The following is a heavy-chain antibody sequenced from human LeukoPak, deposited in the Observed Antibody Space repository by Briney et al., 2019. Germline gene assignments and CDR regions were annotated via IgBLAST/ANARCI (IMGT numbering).Heavy chain of an antibody. CDR2: IIPIFGTA. CDR1: GGTFSSYA. D-gene: IGHD3-22*01. Sequence: ASVTVSCKASGGTFSSYAISWVRQAPGQGLEWMGGIIPIFGTANYAQKFQGRVTITADESTSTAYMELSSLRSEDTAVYYCARGGSGYYRFDYWGQGTLVTVSS. J-gene: IGHJ4*02. V-gene: IGHV1-69*13. CDR3: ARGGSGYYRFDY.